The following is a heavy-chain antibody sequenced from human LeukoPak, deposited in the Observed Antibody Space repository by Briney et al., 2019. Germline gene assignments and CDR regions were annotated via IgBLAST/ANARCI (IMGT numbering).Heavy chain of an antibody. D-gene: IGHD6-19*01. J-gene: IGHJ4*02. V-gene: IGHV4-39*07. CDR2: IYYSGST. Sequence: SETLSLTCAVYGGSFSSYYWGWIRQPPGKGLEWIGSIYYSGSTYYNPSLKSRVTISVDTSKNQFSLKLSSVTAADTAVYYCARLLGIAVAGQFDYWGQGTLVTVSS. CDR1: GGSFSSYY. CDR3: ARLLGIAVAGQFDY.